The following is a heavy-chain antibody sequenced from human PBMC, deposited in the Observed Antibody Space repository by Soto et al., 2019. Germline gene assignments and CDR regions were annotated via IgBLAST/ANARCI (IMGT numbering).Heavy chain of an antibody. Sequence: EVQLVESGGGLVKPGGSLRLSCAASGFTFSSYSMNWVRQAPGKGLEWVSSISSSSSYIYYADSVKGRFTISRDNAKNSLYLQMNSLRAEDTAVYYCAAAPTVTTPYWYFDLWGSGTLVTVSS. J-gene: IGHJ2*01. CDR1: GFTFSSYS. CDR3: AAAPTVTTPYWYFDL. CDR2: ISSSSSYI. D-gene: IGHD4-17*01. V-gene: IGHV3-21*01.